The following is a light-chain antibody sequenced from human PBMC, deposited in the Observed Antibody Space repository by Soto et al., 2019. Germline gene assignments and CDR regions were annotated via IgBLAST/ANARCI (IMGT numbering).Light chain of an antibody. J-gene: IGKJ3*01. Sequence: EIVMTQSPATLSVSPGERATLSCRASQSVSSNLAWYQQKPGQAPRLLIYGASTRATGIPARFSGSGSGTELTLNICSLQSEDFAFYYCQQYNNWPPFTFGPGPKVDIK. CDR3: QQYNNWPPFT. CDR2: GAS. CDR1: QSVSSN. V-gene: IGKV3-15*01.